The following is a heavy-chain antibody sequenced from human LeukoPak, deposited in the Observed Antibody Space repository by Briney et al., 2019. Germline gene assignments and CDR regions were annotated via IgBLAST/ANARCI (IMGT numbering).Heavy chain of an antibody. CDR3: AREDTAMVRMRVDY. CDR2: ISWNSGSI. J-gene: IGHJ4*02. Sequence: GRSLRLSCAASGFTFDDYAMHWVRQAPGKGLEWVSGISWNSGSIGYADSVKGRFTISRDNAKNSLYLQMNSLRAEDTAVYYCAREDTAMVRMRVDYWGQGTLVTVSS. V-gene: IGHV3-9*01. CDR1: GFTFDDYA. D-gene: IGHD5-18*01.